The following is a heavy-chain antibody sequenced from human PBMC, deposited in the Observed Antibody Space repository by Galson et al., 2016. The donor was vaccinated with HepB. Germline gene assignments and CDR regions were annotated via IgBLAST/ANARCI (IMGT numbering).Heavy chain of an antibody. J-gene: IGHJ2*01. CDR3: ARRVRGSHRYFDL. CDR1: GFTFSSYA. Sequence: SLRLSCAASGFTFSSYAMHWVRQAPGKGLEWVSYISSSSSTIYYADSVKGRFTISRDNAKNSLYLQMNSLRTEDMAVYYCARRVRGSHRYFDLWGRGTLVTVSS. CDR2: ISSSSSTI. V-gene: IGHV3-48*01. D-gene: IGHD3-10*01.